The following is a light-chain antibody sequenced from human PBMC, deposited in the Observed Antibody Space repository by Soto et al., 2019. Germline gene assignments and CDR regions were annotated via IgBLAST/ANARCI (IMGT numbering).Light chain of an antibody. CDR2: EVS. CDR1: SSDVGGYGY. J-gene: IGLJ3*02. Sequence: QSALTQPASVSGSPGQSITISCTGTSSDVGGYGYVSWYQQHPGKAPKLMIYEVSNRPSGVSNRFSGSKSGNTASLTISGRRAEDEADYYCSSYTSSRTRVFGGGTKLTVL. V-gene: IGLV2-14*01. CDR3: SSYTSSRTRV.